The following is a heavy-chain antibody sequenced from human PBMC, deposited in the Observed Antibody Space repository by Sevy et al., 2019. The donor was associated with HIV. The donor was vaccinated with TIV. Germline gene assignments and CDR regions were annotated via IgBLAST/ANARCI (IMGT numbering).Heavy chain of an antibody. CDR2: MNPNSGNT. D-gene: IGHD6-6*01. J-gene: IGHJ3*02. Sequence: ASVKVSCKASGYTFTSYDINWVRQATGQGLEWMGWMNPNSGNTGYAQKFQGRVTMTRNTSISTAYMELSSRRSEDTAVYYCARGGGGRTYSSSSSAFDIWGQGTMVTVSS. CDR3: ARGGGGRTYSSSSSAFDI. CDR1: GYTFTSYD. V-gene: IGHV1-8*01.